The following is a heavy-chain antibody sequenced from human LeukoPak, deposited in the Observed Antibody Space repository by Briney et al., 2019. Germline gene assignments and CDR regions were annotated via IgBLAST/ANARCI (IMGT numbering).Heavy chain of an antibody. CDR1: GFTFSSYA. J-gene: IGHJ4*02. V-gene: IGHV3-23*01. CDR2: ISGSGGST. D-gene: IGHD4-17*01. Sequence: GGSLRLSCAASGFTFSSYAMSWVRQAPGKGLEWVSAISGSGGSTYYADSVKGRFTISRDNSKNTLYLQMNSLRAEDTAVYYCARSPTNGDYSYFDYWGQGTLVTVSS. CDR3: ARSPTNGDYSYFDY.